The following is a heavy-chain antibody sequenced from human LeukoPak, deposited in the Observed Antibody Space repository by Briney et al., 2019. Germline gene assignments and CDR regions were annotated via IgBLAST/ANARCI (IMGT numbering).Heavy chain of an antibody. Sequence: GGSLRLSCAASGFTFNVYYMSWIRQAPGKGLEWLSYINIGGTNTHYADSVKGRFTISRDNAKKSLYLEMNNLRAEDTAVYYCATDGAGFDTWGQGVLVTVSS. CDR2: INIGGTNT. CDR3: ATDGAGFDT. V-gene: IGHV3-11*01. CDR1: GFTFNVYY. J-gene: IGHJ5*02.